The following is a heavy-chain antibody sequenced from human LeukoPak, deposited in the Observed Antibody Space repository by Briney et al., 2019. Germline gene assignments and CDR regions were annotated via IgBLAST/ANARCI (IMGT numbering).Heavy chain of an antibody. D-gene: IGHD3-10*01. CDR1: GFTFSDYY. V-gene: IGHV3-11*04. CDR3: ARSSLWFGEPDYYYYYMDV. J-gene: IGHJ6*03. CDR2: ISSSGSTI. Sequence: SGGSLRLSCAASGFTFSDYYMSWIRQAPGKGLEWVSYISSSGSTIYYADSVKGRFTISRDNAKNSLYLQMNSLRAEDTAVYYCARSSLWFGEPDYYYYYMDVWGKGTTVTISS.